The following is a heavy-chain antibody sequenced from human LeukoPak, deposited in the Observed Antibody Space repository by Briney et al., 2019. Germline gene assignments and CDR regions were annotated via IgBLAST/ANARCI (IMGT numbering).Heavy chain of an antibody. D-gene: IGHD2-2*01. Sequence: GGSLRLSCAASGFTFDDYTMHWVRQAPGKGLEWVSLISWDGGSTYYADSVKGRFTISRDNAKNSLYLQMNSLRAEDTAVYYCARAYCSSTSCYQDAFDIWGQGTMVTVSS. V-gene: IGHV3-43*01. CDR2: ISWDGGST. CDR1: GFTFDDYT. J-gene: IGHJ3*02. CDR3: ARAYCSSTSCYQDAFDI.